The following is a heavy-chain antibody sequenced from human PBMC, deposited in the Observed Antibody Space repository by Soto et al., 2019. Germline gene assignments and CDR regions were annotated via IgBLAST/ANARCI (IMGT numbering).Heavy chain of an antibody. D-gene: IGHD6-6*01. Sequence: SVKVSCKASGGTFSSYAISWVRQAPGQGLEWMGGIIPIFGTANYAQKFQGRVTITADESTSTAYMELSSLRSEDTAVYYCARGIAARLYGYYYYGMDVWGQGTTVTVSS. CDR3: ARGIAARLYGYYYYGMDV. J-gene: IGHJ6*02. CDR2: IIPIFGTA. CDR1: GGTFSSYA. V-gene: IGHV1-69*13.